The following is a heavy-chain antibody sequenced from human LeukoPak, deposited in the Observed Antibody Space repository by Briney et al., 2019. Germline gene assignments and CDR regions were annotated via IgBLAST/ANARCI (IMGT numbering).Heavy chain of an antibody. CDR1: GFTFSSYW. V-gene: IGHV3-74*01. Sequence: GGSLRLSCAASGFTFSSYWMHWVRQVPGKGLVWVSHLNRYGRRTSYADSVKGRFTISRDNAKNTLYLQMDSLRAEDTAVYYCARGMVRGVIISGVDYYYYMDVWGKGTTVTISS. J-gene: IGHJ6*03. CDR3: ARGMVRGVIISGVDYYYYMDV. CDR2: LNRYGRRT. D-gene: IGHD3-10*01.